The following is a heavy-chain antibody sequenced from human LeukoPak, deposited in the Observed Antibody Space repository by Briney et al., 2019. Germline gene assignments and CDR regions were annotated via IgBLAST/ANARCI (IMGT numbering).Heavy chain of an antibody. CDR3: ARVIGSYGDSAY. D-gene: IGHD3-16*01. CDR2: ISSTSSAI. CDR1: GFTFRSHS. Sequence: GGSLRLSCTASGFTFRSHSMNWVRQAPGKGLEWLSYISSTSSAIYYADSLKGRFTISRDNAKNSLYLQMDSLRDEDTAVYYCARVIGSYGDSAYWGQGTLVTVSS. J-gene: IGHJ4*02. V-gene: IGHV3-48*02.